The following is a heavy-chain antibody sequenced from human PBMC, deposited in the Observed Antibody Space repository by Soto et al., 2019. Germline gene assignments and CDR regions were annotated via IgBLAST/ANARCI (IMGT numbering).Heavy chain of an antibody. CDR1: GFSLNTRDVG. J-gene: IGHJ4*02. CDR3: AHCRGGGGRG. D-gene: IGHD3-16*01. CDR2: VYWDEDK. V-gene: IGHV2-5*02. Sequence: QITLNESGPALVKPTQTLTLTCTCNGFSLNTRDVGVGWIRQPPGKALEWLGVVYWDEDKTYSPSLKSRLTITKDTPKTQVVLRMTKMDSVDTATYYCAHCRGGGGRGWGQGTLVTVSS.